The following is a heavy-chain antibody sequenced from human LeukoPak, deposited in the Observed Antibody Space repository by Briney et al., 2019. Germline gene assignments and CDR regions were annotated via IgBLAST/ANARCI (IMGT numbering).Heavy chain of an antibody. CDR1: GGSISSSNW. Sequence: KPSETLSLTCAVSGGSISSSNWWSWVRQPPGKGLEWIGEIYHSGSTNYNPSLKSRVTISVDTSKNQFSLKLSSVTAADTAVYYCARSPRPPPGYSSSWSGQFDYWGQGTLVTVSS. D-gene: IGHD6-13*01. J-gene: IGHJ4*02. CDR3: ARSPRPPPGYSSSWSGQFDY. CDR2: IYHSGST. V-gene: IGHV4-4*02.